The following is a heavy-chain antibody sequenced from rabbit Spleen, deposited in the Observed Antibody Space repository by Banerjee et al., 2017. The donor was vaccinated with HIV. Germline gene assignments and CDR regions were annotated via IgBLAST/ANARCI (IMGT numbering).Heavy chain of an antibody. D-gene: IGHD6-1*01. V-gene: IGHV1S40*01. CDR3: AREVLYAAYAGFGDATIYYFNL. CDR2: IYAGSGGST. CDR1: GFSFSSDYD. J-gene: IGHJ4*01. Sequence: QSLEESGGGLVKPGASLTLTCKASGFSFSSDYDMCWVRQAPGKGLEWIACIYAGSGGSTYYASWAKGRFTISKTSSTTVTLQMTSLTAADTATYFCAREVLYAAYAGFGDATIYYFNLWGQGTLVTVS.